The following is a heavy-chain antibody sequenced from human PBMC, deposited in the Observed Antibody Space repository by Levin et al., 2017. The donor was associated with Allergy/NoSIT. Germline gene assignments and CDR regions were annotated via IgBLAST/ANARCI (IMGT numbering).Heavy chain of an antibody. J-gene: IGHJ5*02. Sequence: SETLSLTCTVSGGSVSSGTYYWNWIRQPPGTGLEWIGYIYSSGRTKYNPSLKSRVTISVDTSKNQFSLKLSSVTAADTAVYFCARGEYYYGSGNWFDPWGQGTLVTVSS. D-gene: IGHD3-10*01. CDR2: IYSSGRT. V-gene: IGHV4-61*01. CDR1: GGSVSSGTYY. CDR3: ARGEYYYGSGNWFDP.